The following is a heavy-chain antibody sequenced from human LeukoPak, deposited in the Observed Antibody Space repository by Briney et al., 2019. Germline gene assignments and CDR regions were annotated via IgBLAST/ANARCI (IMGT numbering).Heavy chain of an antibody. J-gene: IGHJ5*02. Sequence: PSETLSLTCTVSGGSITSSSYYWGWIRQPPGKGLEWIGSIYYSGNTYYNPSLKSRVTISVDTSKNQFSLKLSSVTAADTAVYYCARRKGYSGYGKGGWFDPWGQGTLVTVSS. CDR3: ARRKGYSGYGKGGWFDP. D-gene: IGHD5-12*01. V-gene: IGHV4-39*07. CDR2: IYYSGNT. CDR1: GGSITSSSYY.